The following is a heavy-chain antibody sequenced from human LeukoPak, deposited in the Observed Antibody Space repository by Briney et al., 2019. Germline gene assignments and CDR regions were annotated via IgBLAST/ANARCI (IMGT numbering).Heavy chain of an antibody. J-gene: IGHJ4*02. CDR1: GFSFTGYY. CDR3: ARVLAENYYDSSGYCDY. D-gene: IGHD3-22*01. CDR2: INPNSGGT. V-gene: IGHV1-2*02. Sequence: GASVKVSCKASGFSFTGYYFHWVRQAPGQGLEWIGCINPNSGGTNYAQKFQGRVTVTRDTSISTMYMELGRLRFDDTAVYCCARVLAENYYDSSGYCDYWGQGTLVTVSS.